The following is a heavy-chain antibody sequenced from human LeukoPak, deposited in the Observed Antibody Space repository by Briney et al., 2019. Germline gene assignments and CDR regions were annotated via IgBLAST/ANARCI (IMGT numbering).Heavy chain of an antibody. CDR1: GGSISSGGFY. CDR2: IYYSGST. J-gene: IGHJ5*02. Sequence: PSQTLSITCTVSGGSISSGGFYWSWIRQHPGKGLEWIGYIYYSGSTYYNPSLKSRLTISVDTSKNQFSLKLSSVTAADTAVYYCAEYAPGDNWFDPWGQGTLVTVSS. CDR3: AEYAPGDNWFDP. V-gene: IGHV4-31*03. D-gene: IGHD1-1*01.